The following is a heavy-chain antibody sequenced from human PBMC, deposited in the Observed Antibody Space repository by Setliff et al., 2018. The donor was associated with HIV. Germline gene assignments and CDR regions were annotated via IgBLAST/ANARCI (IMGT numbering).Heavy chain of an antibody. Sequence: GGSLRLSCAASGFTFSFYTMNWVRQAPGKGLVWVSRMNSDGTKISYADSVKGRFTISRDNAKNTLYLQMNSLIFEDTAVYYCTRGGSYAVGDYWGQGTLVTVPQ. D-gene: IGHD1-26*01. V-gene: IGHV3-74*01. CDR1: GFTFSFYT. CDR3: TRGGSYAVGDY. J-gene: IGHJ4*02. CDR2: MNSDGTKI.